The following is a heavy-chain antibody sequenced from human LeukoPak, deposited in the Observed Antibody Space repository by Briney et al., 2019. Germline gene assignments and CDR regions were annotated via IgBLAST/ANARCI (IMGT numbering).Heavy chain of an antibody. V-gene: IGHV1-2*02. CDR2: INPNSGGT. Sequence: ASVKVSCKASGYTFTGYYMHWVRQAPAQGLEWMGWINPNSGGTNYAQKLQGRVTMTRDTSISTAYMELSRLSSDDTAVYYCANYCSGGSCYSGNAFDIWGQGTMVTVSS. D-gene: IGHD2-15*01. J-gene: IGHJ3*02. CDR1: GYTFTGYY. CDR3: ANYCSGGSCYSGNAFDI.